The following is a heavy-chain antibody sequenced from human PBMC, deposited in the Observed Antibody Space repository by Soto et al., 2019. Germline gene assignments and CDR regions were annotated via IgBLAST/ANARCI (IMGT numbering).Heavy chain of an antibody. CDR1: GFTFSSYG. Sequence: GGSLRLSCAASGFTFSSYGMHWVRQAPGKGLEWVAVIWYDGSNKYYADSVKGRFTISRDNSKNTLYQQMNSLRAEDIAVYYCARSHYEASVTLDYWGQGTLVTVSS. J-gene: IGHJ4*02. CDR2: IWYDGSNK. CDR3: ARSHYEASVTLDY. V-gene: IGHV3-33*01. D-gene: IGHD4-17*01.